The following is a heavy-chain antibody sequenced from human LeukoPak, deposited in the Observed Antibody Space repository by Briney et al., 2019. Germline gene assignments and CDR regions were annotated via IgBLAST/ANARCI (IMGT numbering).Heavy chain of an antibody. D-gene: IGHD4/OR15-4a*01. CDR1: GFTFSSST. CDR2: ISGSSNYI. Sequence: PRGSLRLSCAASGFTFSSSTMNWVRQAPGKGLEWVSSISGSSNYIYYADSVKGRFTISRDNAKNSLYLQMNSLRAEDTAVYYCTRIPNSANFPNWFDPWGQGNLVTVSS. CDR3: TRIPNSANFPNWFDP. J-gene: IGHJ5*02. V-gene: IGHV3-21*01.